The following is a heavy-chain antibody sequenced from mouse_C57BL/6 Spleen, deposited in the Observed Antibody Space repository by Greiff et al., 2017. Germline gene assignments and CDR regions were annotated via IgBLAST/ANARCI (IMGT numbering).Heavy chain of an antibody. CDR1: GFTFSSYA. CDR3: ARDRPFDY. CDR2: ISDGGSYT. Sequence: EVQRVESGGGLVKPGGSLKLSCAASGFTFSSYAMSWVRQTPEKRLEWVATISDGGSYTYYPDNVKGRFTISRDNAKNNLYLQMSHLKSEDTAMYYCARDRPFDYWGQGTTLTVSS. J-gene: IGHJ2*01. V-gene: IGHV5-4*01.